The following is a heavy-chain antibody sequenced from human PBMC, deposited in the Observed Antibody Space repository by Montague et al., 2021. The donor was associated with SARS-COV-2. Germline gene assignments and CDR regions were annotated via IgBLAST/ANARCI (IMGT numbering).Heavy chain of an antibody. CDR2: ITYSGSS. CDR3: ARWGAFYVCAYYCYAMDV. J-gene: IGHJ6*02. CDR1: GGSITLYY. D-gene: IGHD3-16*01. Sequence: SETLSLTCTVYGGSITLYYWSWIRQPPGKGLECIGYITYSGSSDYNPSLKSRVTISIDTSTIQFSLKLTSVTAADTAVYACARWGAFYVCAYYCYAMDVWGQGTTVTVSS. V-gene: IGHV4-59*12.